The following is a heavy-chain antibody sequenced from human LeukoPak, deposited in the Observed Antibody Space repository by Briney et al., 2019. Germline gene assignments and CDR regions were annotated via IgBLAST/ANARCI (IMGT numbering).Heavy chain of an antibody. CDR3: AKAAVTFCRGAFCQPFGH. D-gene: IGHD2-15*01. Sequence: GGSLRLSCAASGFTFSSYAMSWVRQAPGKGLEWVSAMSSSDDGRYYAASVRGRFTISRDTSRSTLYLQMNSLRAEDAAVYYWAKAAVTFCRGAFCQPFGHRGQGTL. V-gene: IGHV3-23*01. CDR1: GFTFSSYA. J-gene: IGHJ4*01. CDR2: MSSSDDGR.